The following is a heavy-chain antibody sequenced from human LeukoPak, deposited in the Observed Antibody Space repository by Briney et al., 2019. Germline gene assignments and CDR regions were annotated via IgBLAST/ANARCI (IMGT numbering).Heavy chain of an antibody. J-gene: IGHJ4*02. V-gene: IGHV3-74*01. CDR1: GFTFSSYL. CDR3: AKGPMIVVAYFDY. CDR2: INSDGSRT. Sequence: GGSLRLSCAASGFTFSSYLMHWVRQAPGKGLVWVSRINSDGSRTSYADSVKGRFTISRDNSKNTLYLQMNSLRAEDTAVYYCAKGPMIVVAYFDYWGQGNLVTVSS. D-gene: IGHD3-22*01.